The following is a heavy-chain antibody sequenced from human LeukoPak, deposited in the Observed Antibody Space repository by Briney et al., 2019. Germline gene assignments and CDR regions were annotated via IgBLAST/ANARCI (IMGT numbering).Heavy chain of an antibody. CDR3: ARLFQPVNAYDILTGYYFDY. Sequence: GGSLRLSCAASGFTFSSYSMNWVRQAPGKGLEWVSSISSSSSYIYYADSVKGRFTISRDNAKNSLYLQMNSLRAEDTAVYYCARLFQPVNAYDILTGYYFDYWGQGTLVTVSS. D-gene: IGHD3-9*01. CDR1: GFTFSSYS. V-gene: IGHV3-21*01. J-gene: IGHJ4*02. CDR2: ISSSSSYI.